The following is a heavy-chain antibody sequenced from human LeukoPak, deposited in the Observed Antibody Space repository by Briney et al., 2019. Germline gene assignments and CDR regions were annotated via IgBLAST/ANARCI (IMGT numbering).Heavy chain of an antibody. CDR2: IKQDGSEK. J-gene: IGHJ4*02. D-gene: IGHD1-26*01. Sequence: GGSLRLSCAASGFTFSSYWMSWVRQAPGKGLEWVANIKQDGSEKYYVDSVKGRFTISRGNAKNSLYLQMNSLRAEDTAVYYCARDSRSYHFDYWGQGTLVTVSS. CDR1: GFTFSSYW. CDR3: ARDSRSYHFDY. V-gene: IGHV3-7*01.